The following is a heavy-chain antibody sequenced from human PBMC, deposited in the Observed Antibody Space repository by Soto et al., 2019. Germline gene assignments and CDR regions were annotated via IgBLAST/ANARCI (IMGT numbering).Heavy chain of an antibody. CDR1: GFTFSSYS. V-gene: IGHV3-64*01. D-gene: IGHD3-10*01. Sequence: PGGSLRLSCAASGFTFSSYSKHWVRQAPGKGLEYVSAISSNGGSAYYANSVKGRFTISRDNSKNTLYLQMGSLRAEDMALYYCARQGRAVSSYYFDYWGQGTLVTVSS. CDR3: ARQGRAVSSYYFDY. CDR2: ISSNGGSA. J-gene: IGHJ4*02.